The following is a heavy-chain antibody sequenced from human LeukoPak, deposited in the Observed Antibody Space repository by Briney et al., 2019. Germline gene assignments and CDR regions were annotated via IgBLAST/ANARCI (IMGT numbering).Heavy chain of an antibody. CDR1: LWTFSRHA. CDR2: IYRIFGTA. Sequence: VTVSRLACLWTFSRHAIRLLGQAPGHGREWVGGIYRIFGTANYAQKSHGRVTITADESTSTAYMELSSLRSEDTAVYYCARPQDIVVVVAATDYYGMDVWGQGTTVTVSS. J-gene: IGHJ6*02. CDR3: ARPQDIVVVVAATDYYGMDV. V-gene: IGHV1-69*01. D-gene: IGHD2-15*01.